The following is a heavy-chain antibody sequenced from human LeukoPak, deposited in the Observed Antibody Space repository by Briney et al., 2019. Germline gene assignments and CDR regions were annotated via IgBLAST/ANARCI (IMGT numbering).Heavy chain of an antibody. CDR1: GFTLSSYG. D-gene: IGHD6-19*01. CDR2: IWYDGSNK. Sequence: GSLRLSCAGSGFTLSSYGMHWVRQAPGKGLEWVAVIWYDGSNKYYADSLKGRITISRDNARSTLYLQMNSLRAEDTAVYYCATGGRSSCGYCFHLWGQGILVTVSS. CDR3: ATGGRSSCGYCFHL. J-gene: IGHJ4*02. V-gene: IGHV3-33*03.